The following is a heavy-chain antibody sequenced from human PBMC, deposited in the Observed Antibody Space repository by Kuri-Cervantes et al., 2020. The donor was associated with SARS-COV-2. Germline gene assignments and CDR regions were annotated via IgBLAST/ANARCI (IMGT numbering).Heavy chain of an antibody. V-gene: IGHV3-23*01. D-gene: IGHD4-17*01. CDR2: ISGSGGST. CDR1: GFTFSSYA. J-gene: IGHJ6*02. Sequence: GESLKISCAASGFTFSSYAMSWVRQAPGKGLEWVSAISGSGGSTYYADSVKGRFTLSRDNAKNMLFLQMNSLRAEDTAVYYCARDRTVTTDYGMDVWGQGTTVTVSS. CDR3: ARDRTVTTDYGMDV.